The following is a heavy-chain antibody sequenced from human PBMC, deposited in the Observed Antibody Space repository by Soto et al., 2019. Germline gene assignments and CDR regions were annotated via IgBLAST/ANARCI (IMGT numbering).Heavy chain of an antibody. D-gene: IGHD3-10*01. Sequence: SETLSLTCAVNGGSGGSFSGYYWSWIRQPPGKGLEWIGEINHSGSTNYNPSLKSRVTISVDTPKNQFSLKLSSVTAADTALYYCARQGFGPLHGLVDVWGQGTTVTVSS. J-gene: IGHJ6*02. CDR1: GGSGGSFSGYY. CDR3: ARQGFGPLHGLVDV. CDR2: INHSGST. V-gene: IGHV4-34*01.